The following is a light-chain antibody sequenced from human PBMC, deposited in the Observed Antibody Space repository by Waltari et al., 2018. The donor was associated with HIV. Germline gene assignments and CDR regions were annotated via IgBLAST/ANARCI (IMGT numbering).Light chain of an antibody. CDR2: KND. Sequence: QSVLTQTPSASGTPGQRVTISCSGSTSEIGNNYVYGFQQFPGTPPKVLIYKNDQRPSGVSDRFSASKSGTSASLAISGLRTEDESDFYCAAWDDIRSGWIFGGGTKLTVL. J-gene: IGLJ2*01. V-gene: IGLV1-47*01. CDR3: AAWDDIRSGWI. CDR1: TSEIGNNY.